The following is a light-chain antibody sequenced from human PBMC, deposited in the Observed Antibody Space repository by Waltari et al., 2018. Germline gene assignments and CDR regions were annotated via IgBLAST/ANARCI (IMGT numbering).Light chain of an antibody. V-gene: IGLV3-19*01. CDR2: GQD. CDR3: LSRDISSTRF. J-gene: IGLJ2*01. CDR1: SLRRYS. Sequence: SSELTQDPTVSVALGQTVRITCQGDSLRRYSASWYQQRPGQAPVLVFYGQDNRPSGIPDRFSGSTSGETATLTITGTQAEDEADYYCLSRDISSTRFFGGGTRLTV.